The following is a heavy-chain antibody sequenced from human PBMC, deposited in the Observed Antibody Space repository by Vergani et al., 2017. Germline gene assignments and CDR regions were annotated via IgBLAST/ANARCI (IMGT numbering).Heavy chain of an antibody. CDR3: ARDREVYYDILTGYYFPYYGMDV. CDR2: IITFFGTT. Sequence: QVQLVQSGAEVKKPGSSVKVSCKASGGPFKNSAFSWVRQVPGQGLEWMGRIITFFGTTDYAQKFQGRFTITADESTSTAYMELSSLRSEDTAVYYCARDREVYYDILTGYYFPYYGMDVWGQGTTVTVSS. V-gene: IGHV1-69*13. CDR1: GGPFKNSA. D-gene: IGHD3-9*01. J-gene: IGHJ6*02.